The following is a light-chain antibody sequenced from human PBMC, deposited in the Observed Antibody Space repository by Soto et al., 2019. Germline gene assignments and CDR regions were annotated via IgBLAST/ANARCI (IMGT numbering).Light chain of an antibody. CDR2: NNN. V-gene: IGLV1-44*01. CDR1: SSNIGTNA. Sequence: QSVLTQPPSASGTPGQRVTLSCSGGSSNIGTNAVNWYQQLPGTAPKLLIYNNNQRPSGVPDRFSGSKSGTSASLAISGLHSEDEADYYCAAWDDSLNGYVFGTGTKVTVL. J-gene: IGLJ1*01. CDR3: AAWDDSLNGYV.